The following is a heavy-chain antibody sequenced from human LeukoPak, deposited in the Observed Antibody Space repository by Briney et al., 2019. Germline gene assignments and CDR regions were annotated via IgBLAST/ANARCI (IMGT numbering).Heavy chain of an antibody. D-gene: IGHD3-16*02. Sequence: ASVKVSCKASGGTFSSYAISWVRQATGQGPEWMGWMNPNSGNTGYAQKFQGRVTMTRNTSISTAYMELSSLRSEDTAVYYCARGVGDYVWGSYRYSLTFDPWGQGTLVTVSS. J-gene: IGHJ5*02. CDR1: GGTFSSYA. CDR3: ARGVGDYVWGSYRYSLTFDP. V-gene: IGHV1-8*02. CDR2: MNPNSGNT.